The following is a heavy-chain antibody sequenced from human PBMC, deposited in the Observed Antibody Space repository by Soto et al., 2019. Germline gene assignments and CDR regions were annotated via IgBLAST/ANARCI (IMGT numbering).Heavy chain of an antibody. V-gene: IGHV4-31*03. J-gene: IGHJ5*02. CDR3: ERDVVSAHRPQGGFDH. Sequence: QVQLQESGPGLVKPSQTLSLTCTVSGGSISSGGYYWSWIRQHPGKGLEWIGYIYYSGSTYYNPSLKSRVTISVDTSENQFSMKLSSVTAAATAVYYCERDVVSAHRPQGGFDHWGQGTLVTVSS. D-gene: IGHD6-25*01. CDR1: GGSISSGGYY. CDR2: IYYSGST.